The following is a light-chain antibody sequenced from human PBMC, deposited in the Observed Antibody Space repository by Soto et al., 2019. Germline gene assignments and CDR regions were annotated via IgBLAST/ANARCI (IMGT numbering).Light chain of an antibody. CDR1: SSNIGSNT. CDR2: SNN. Sequence: QSVLTQPPSASGTPGQRVTISCSGSSSNIGSNTVNWYQQLPGTAPKLLIYSNNQRRSGVPDRFSGSKSGTSASLAISGLQSEDEADYYCAAWDDSLNGPVFGAGTKLTVL. CDR3: AAWDDSLNGPV. J-gene: IGLJ3*02. V-gene: IGLV1-44*01.